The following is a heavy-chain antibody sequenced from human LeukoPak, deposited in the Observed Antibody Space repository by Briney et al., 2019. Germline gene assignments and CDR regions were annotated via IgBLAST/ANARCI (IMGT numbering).Heavy chain of an antibody. CDR3: AKMGDYGGAY. CDR2: TYDSGTI. Sequence: SETLSLTCTVSGGSISRDYWSWIRQSPGKGMEWIGYTYDSGTINYTPSLKSRVTISVDTSKKQFSLILSNVTAADTAVYSCAKMGDYGGAYWGQGTLVTVSS. V-gene: IGHV4-59*01. D-gene: IGHD4-17*01. J-gene: IGHJ4*02. CDR1: GGSISRDY.